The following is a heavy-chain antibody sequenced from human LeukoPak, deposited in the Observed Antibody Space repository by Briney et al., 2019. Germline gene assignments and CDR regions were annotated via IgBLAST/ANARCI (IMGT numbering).Heavy chain of an antibody. CDR2: ISWNSGSI. J-gene: IGHJ6*02. CDR1: GFTFDDYA. Sequence: GGSLRLSCAASGFTFDDYAMHWVRQAPGKGLEWVSGISWNSGSIGYADSVKGRFTISRDNAKNSLYLHMNSLRAEDTALYYCAKDTAAAVYYYYGMDVWGQGTTVTVSS. V-gene: IGHV3-9*01. CDR3: AKDTAAAVYYYYGMDV. D-gene: IGHD6-13*01.